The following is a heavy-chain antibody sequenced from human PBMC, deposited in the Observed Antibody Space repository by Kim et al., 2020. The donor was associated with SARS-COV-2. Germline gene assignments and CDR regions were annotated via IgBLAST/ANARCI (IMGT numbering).Heavy chain of an antibody. CDR1: GGSFSGYY. CDR3: ARNPKRYYYGSWSSLYYY. CDR2: INHSGST. D-gene: IGHD3-10*01. Sequence: SETLSLTCAVYGGSFSGYYWSWIRQPPGKGLEWIGEINHSGSTNYNPSLKSRVTISVDTSKNQFSLKLSSVTAADTAVYYCARNPKRYYYGSWSSLYYY. J-gene: IGHJ6*01. V-gene: IGHV4-34*01.